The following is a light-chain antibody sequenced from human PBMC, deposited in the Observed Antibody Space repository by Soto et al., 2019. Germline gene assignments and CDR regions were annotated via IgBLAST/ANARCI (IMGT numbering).Light chain of an antibody. V-gene: IGKV3D-15*01. Sequence: EIVLTQSPGTLSLSPGEGATLSCRASQSINSFLAWYQQRRGQAPRLLIYGASSRATGIPDRFSGSGSGTEFTLTISSLQSEDFAVYYCQRYNDRPPTFGPGTKVDIK. CDR2: GAS. CDR3: QRYNDRPPT. J-gene: IGKJ3*01. CDR1: QSINSF.